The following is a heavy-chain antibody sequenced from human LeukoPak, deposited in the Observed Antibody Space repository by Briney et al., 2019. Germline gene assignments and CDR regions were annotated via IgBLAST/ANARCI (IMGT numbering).Heavy chain of an antibody. J-gene: IGHJ3*02. CDR2: IYSSGGT. D-gene: IGHD3-22*01. CDR1: GFIVSSYY. CDR3: TKENLDYHNAFDI. Sequence: GGSLRLSCAASGFIVSSYYINWVRQAPGKGLEWVSIIYSSGGTYYADSVKGRFTISRDNSKNTLYLQMNSLRAEDTAVYYCTKENLDYHNAFDIWGQGTMVTVSS. V-gene: IGHV3-53*01.